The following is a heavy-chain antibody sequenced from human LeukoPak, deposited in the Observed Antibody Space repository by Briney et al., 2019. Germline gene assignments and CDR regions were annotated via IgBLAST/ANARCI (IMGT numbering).Heavy chain of an antibody. CDR3: AHRRGYYDSSGYIHDAFDI. CDR1: GFSLSTSGVG. V-gene: IGHV2-5*02. J-gene: IGHJ3*02. Sequence: SGPTLVKPTQTLTLTCTFSGFSLSTSGVGVGWIRQPPGKALEWLALIYWDDDKRYSPSLKSRLTITKDTSKNQVVLTMTNMDPVDTATYYCAHRRGYYDSSGYIHDAFDIWGQGTMVTVSS. CDR2: IYWDDDK. D-gene: IGHD3-22*01.